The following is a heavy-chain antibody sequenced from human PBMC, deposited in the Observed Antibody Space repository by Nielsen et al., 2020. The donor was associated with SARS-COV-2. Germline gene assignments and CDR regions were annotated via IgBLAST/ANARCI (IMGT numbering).Heavy chain of an antibody. D-gene: IGHD4-23*01. CDR3: AKVDSNSPVY. J-gene: IGHJ4*02. V-gene: IGHV3-9*01. CDR1: GFTFDDYG. CDR2: ISWNSGSI. Sequence: SLKISCAASGFTFDDYGMSWVRQAPGKGLEWVSGISWNSGSIGYADSVKGRFTISRDNAKNSLYLQMNSLRAEDTALYYCAKVDSNSPVYWGQGTLVTVSS.